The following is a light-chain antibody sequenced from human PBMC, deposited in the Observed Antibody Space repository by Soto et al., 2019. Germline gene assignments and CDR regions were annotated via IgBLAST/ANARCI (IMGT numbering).Light chain of an antibody. CDR2: DAF. CDR1: QSVNSC. CDR3: QQRSNWPRT. V-gene: IGKV3-11*01. Sequence: EIVLTQSPATLPLSPGERATLACRASQSVNSCLAWYQQKPGQAPRRLIYDAFIRATGIPARFSGSRSWTDFTLTIGSLDPEDFAVYDCQQRSNWPRTFGQGTKLEI. J-gene: IGKJ2*02.